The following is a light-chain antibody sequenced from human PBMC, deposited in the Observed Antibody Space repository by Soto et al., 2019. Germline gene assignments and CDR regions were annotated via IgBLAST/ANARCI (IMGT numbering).Light chain of an antibody. Sequence: QSALTQPASVSGSPGQSITISCTGTSSDVGSYNFVSWYQQHPGNAPKLMIYEVSKRPSGVSNRFSGFKSGNTASLTISGLRAEDEADYYCCSYAGSSTHVFGTGTKLTVL. V-gene: IGLV2-23*02. CDR3: CSYAGSSTHV. J-gene: IGLJ1*01. CDR2: EVS. CDR1: SSDVGSYNF.